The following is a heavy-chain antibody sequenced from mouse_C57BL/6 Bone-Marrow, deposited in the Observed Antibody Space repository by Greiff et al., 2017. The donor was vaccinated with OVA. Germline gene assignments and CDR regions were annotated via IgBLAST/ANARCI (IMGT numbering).Heavy chain of an antibody. J-gene: IGHJ4*01. V-gene: IGHV1-42*01. CDR3: ARSYSAMDY. D-gene: IGHD1-1*01. CDR1: GYSFTGYY. CDR2: INPSAGGT. Sequence: VQLQQSGPELVKPGASVKISCKASGYSFTGYYMNWVKQSPEKSLEWIGEINPSAGGTTYNQKFKAKATLTVDKSSSTAYMQLKSLTSEDSAVYYCARSYSAMDYWGQGTSVTVSS.